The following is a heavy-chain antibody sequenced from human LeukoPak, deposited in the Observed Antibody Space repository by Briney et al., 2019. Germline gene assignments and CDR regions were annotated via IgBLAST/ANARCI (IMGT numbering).Heavy chain of an antibody. D-gene: IGHD5-24*01. CDR1: GGSISSSSYY. CDR3: ARGNRRDGPFDY. J-gene: IGHJ4*02. Sequence: PSETLSLTCTVSGGSISSSSYYWGWIRQPPGKGLEWIGEINHSGSTNYNPSLKSRVTISVDTSKNRFSLKLSSVTAADTAVYYCARGNRRDGPFDYWGQGTLVTVSS. CDR2: INHSGST. V-gene: IGHV4-39*07.